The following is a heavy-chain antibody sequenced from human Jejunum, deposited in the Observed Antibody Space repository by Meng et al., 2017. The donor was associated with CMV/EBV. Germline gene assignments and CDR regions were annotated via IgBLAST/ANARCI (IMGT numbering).Heavy chain of an antibody. V-gene: IGHV3-11*01. CDR1: FIFSDYY. CDR2: ISSNDTTI. D-gene: IGHD1-26*01. J-gene: IGHJ1*01. CDR3: ARAARGGATSAQYFQY. Sequence: FIFSDYYMSWIRQAPGKGLEWVSYISSNDTTIYYADSVKGRFTISRDNAKNSLSLQMNSLRAEDTAVYYCARAARGGATSAQYFQYWGQGTLVTVS.